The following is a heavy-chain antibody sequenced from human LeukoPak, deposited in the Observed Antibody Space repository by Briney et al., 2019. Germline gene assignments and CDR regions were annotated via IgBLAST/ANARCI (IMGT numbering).Heavy chain of an antibody. CDR2: ISYDGSNK. J-gene: IGHJ3*02. CDR3: ARVAPLYGRAFDI. D-gene: IGHD3-16*02. CDR1: GFTFSSYG. Sequence: QPGRSLTLSCAASGFTFSSYGMHWVRQAPGKGLEWVAVISYDGSNKYYADSVKGRFTISRDNAKNSLYLQMNSLRAEDTAVYYCARVAPLYGRAFDIWGQGTMVTVSS. V-gene: IGHV3-30*12.